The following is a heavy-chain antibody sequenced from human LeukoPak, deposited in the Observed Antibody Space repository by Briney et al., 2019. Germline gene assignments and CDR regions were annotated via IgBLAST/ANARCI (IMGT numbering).Heavy chain of an antibody. CDR2: IYSGGST. CDR1: GFTFSSYA. D-gene: IGHD4-17*01. Sequence: PGGSLRLSCVASGFTFSSYAMSWVRQAPGKGLEWVSVIYSGGSTYYADSVKGRFTISRDNSKNTLYLQMNSLRAEDTAVYYCARILTESRLRYYYYYYYMDVWGKGTTVTISS. J-gene: IGHJ6*03. CDR3: ARILTESRLRYYYYYYYMDV. V-gene: IGHV3-53*01.